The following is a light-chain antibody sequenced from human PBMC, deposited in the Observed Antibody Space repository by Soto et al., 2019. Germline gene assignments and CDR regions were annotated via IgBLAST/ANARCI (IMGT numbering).Light chain of an antibody. J-gene: IGKJ1*01. Sequence: EVVLTQSPATLSLSPGERATLSCRASENVRTFVDWYQQKPGQAPRLLIYGASTRATGIPARFSGSGSGTEFTLTISNLQTEDFAVYYCQQYNKWPRTFGQGTKVDIK. V-gene: IGKV3-15*01. CDR3: QQYNKWPRT. CDR2: GAS. CDR1: ENVRTF.